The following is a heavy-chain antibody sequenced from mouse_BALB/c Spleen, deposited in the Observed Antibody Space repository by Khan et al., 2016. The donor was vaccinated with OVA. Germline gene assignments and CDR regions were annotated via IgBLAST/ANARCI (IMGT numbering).Heavy chain of an antibody. J-gene: IGHJ4*01. CDR3: ARPPNFSCVLAN. D-gene: IGHD4-1*02. CDR2: INTYTGEP. Sequence: QIQLVQSGPEVKKPGETVKISCKASGHTFTKFGMNWVKQAPGKGLKWMGWINTYTGEPTYADDFNGRFAFSLETSASTAYLQINNLKNEDTATYIGARPPNFSCVLANWGQGTSVTVSS. CDR1: GHTFTKFG. V-gene: IGHV9-3-1*01.